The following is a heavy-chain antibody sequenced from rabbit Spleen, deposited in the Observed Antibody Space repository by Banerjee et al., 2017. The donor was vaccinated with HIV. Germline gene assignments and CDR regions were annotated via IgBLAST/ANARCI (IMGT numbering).Heavy chain of an antibody. CDR3: ARDSGTSFSTYGMDL. D-gene: IGHD8-1*01. CDR2: IDPVFGIT. CDR1: GVSFSGDYY. J-gene: IGHJ6*01. Sequence: QSLEESGGDLVKPGASLTLTCIASGVSFSGDYYMNWVRQAPGKGLEWIGYIDPVFGITYYASWVNGRFSISSDNAQNTVFLQMTSLTASDTATYFCARDSGTSFSTYGMDLWGPGTLVTVS. V-gene: IGHV1S40*01.